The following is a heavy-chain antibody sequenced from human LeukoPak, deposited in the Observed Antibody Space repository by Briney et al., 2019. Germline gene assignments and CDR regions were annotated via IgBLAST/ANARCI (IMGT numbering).Heavy chain of an antibody. CDR2: IYTSGST. Sequence: SETLSLTCTVSGGSISSYYWSWIRQPAGKGLEWIGRIYTSGSTNYNPSLKSRVTMSVDTSKNQFSPKLSSVTAADTAVYYCARDRPTVDYFDYWGQGTLVTVSS. CDR1: GGSISSYY. V-gene: IGHV4-4*07. J-gene: IGHJ4*02. D-gene: IGHD1-26*01. CDR3: ARDRPTVDYFDY.